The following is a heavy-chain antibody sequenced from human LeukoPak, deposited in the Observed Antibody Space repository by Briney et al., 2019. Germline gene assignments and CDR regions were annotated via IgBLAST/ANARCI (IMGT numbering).Heavy chain of an antibody. V-gene: IGHV4-59*08. D-gene: IGHD2/OR15-2a*01. CDR1: GASINNYY. CDR3: ARRPLSSYYFDY. CDR2: MYYSGSA. J-gene: IGHJ4*02. Sequence: ETLSLTCTVSGASINNYYWSWIRQPPGKGLEWIGYMYYSGSANYNPSLKSRVTISIDTSKNQFSLKLSSVTAADTAVYYCARRPLSSYYFDYWGQGTLVTVSS.